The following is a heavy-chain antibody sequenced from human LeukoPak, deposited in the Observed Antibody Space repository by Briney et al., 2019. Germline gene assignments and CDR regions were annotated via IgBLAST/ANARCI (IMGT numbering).Heavy chain of an antibody. CDR3: ARDPSSLRDSYDY. Sequence: GGSLRLSCAASGFTFSSYWMNWVRQAPGKGLEWVANIKQDGSEKYYVDSVKGRFTISRDNAKNSLYLQMDSLRAEDTAVYYCARDPSSLRDSYDYWGQGTLVTVSS. V-gene: IGHV3-7*01. CDR2: IKQDGSEK. J-gene: IGHJ4*02. CDR1: GFTFSSYW.